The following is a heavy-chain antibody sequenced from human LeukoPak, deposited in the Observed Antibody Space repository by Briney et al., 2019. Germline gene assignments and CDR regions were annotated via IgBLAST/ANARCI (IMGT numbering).Heavy chain of an antibody. CDR2: INSDARST. V-gene: IGHV3-74*01. D-gene: IGHD3-16*02. J-gene: IGHJ4*02. Sequence: GGSLRLSCAASGFTFSNYWMHWVRQAPGKGLVWVSRINSDARSTSYADSVKGRFTISRDNAKNTLYLQMNSLRAEDTAVYYCAKDIEVITFGGVIVIPPCFDYWGQGTLVTVSS. CDR1: GFTFSNYW. CDR3: AKDIEVITFGGVIVIPPCFDY.